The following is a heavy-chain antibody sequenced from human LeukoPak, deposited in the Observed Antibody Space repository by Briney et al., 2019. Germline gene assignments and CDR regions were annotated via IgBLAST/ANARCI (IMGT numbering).Heavy chain of an antibody. CDR3: ARDRERVGGYGGGYFDY. V-gene: IGHV1-18*01. Sequence: ASVKVSCKASGYTFTSYGISWVRQAPGQGLEWMGWISAYNGNTNYAQKLQGRVTMTRDTSTSTVYMELSSLRSEDTAVYYCARDRERVGGYGGGYFDYWGQGTLVTVSS. J-gene: IGHJ4*02. CDR1: GYTFTSYG. D-gene: IGHD5-12*01. CDR2: ISAYNGNT.